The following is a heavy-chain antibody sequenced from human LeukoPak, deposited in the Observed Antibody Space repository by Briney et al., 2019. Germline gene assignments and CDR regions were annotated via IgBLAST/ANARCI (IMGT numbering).Heavy chain of an antibody. J-gene: IGHJ6*02. Sequence: PGGSLRLSCAASGFTFSSYAMSWVRQAPGKGLEWVSYISSSSSTIYYTDSVKGRFTISRDNAKNSLYLQMNSLRDEDTAVYYCARDVRYYYDSSGYYSYYYYGMDVWGQGTTVTVSS. V-gene: IGHV3-48*02. CDR3: ARDVRYYYDSSGYYSYYYYGMDV. CDR2: ISSSSSTI. D-gene: IGHD3-22*01. CDR1: GFTFSSYA.